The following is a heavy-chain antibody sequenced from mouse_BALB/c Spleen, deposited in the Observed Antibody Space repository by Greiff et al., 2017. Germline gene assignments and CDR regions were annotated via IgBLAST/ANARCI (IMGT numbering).Heavy chain of an antibody. Sequence: VQRVESGAELAKPGASVKMSCKASGYTFTSYWMHWVKQRPGQGLEWIGYINPSTGYTEYNQKFKDKATLTADKSSSTAYMQLSSLTSEDSAVYYCAKGGYGNYWYFDVWGAGTTVTVSS. CDR3: AKGGYGNYWYFDV. CDR1: GYTFTSYW. CDR2: INPSTGYT. V-gene: IGHV1-7*01. J-gene: IGHJ1*01. D-gene: IGHD2-1*01.